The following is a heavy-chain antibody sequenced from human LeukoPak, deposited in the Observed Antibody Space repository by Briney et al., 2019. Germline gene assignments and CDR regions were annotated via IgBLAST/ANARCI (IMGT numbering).Heavy chain of an antibody. CDR2: IFTDGST. J-gene: IGHJ4*02. CDR1: GDSISTYH. Sequence: PSETLSLTCSVSGDSISTYHWSWIRQPPGKGLEWIAYIFTDGSTSYNPSLKSRVTISVDTSKNQFSLKLRSVTAADTAVYYCAGEIPRGYRFEYGRKGTPVTVSS. CDR3: AGEIPRGYRFEY. V-gene: IGHV4-4*08. D-gene: IGHD1-1*01.